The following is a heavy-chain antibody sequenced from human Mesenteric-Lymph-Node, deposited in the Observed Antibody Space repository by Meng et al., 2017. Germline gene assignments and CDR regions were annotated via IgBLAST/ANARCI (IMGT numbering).Heavy chain of an antibody. V-gene: IGHV3-49*03. D-gene: IGHD3-10*01. J-gene: IGHJ6*02. Sequence: SLMISCTASGFTFGDYAMSWFRQAPGTGLEWVGFIRSKAYGGTTEYAESVKGRFTISRDDPKSIAYLQMNSLKNEDTAVYYCTRGGDGFGEFHYYGMEVWGQGTTVTVSS. CDR1: GFTFGDYA. CDR2: IRSKAYGGTT. CDR3: TRGGDGFGEFHYYGMEV.